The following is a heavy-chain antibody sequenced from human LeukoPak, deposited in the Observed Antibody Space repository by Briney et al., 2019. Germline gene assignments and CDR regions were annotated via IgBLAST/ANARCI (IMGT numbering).Heavy chain of an antibody. CDR3: TRQPPYGDYPYYYYGMDV. V-gene: IGHV3-73*01. Sequence: GGSLRLSCAASGFTSSGSAMHWVRQASGKGLEWVGRIRSKANSYATAYAASVKGRFTISRDDSKNTAYLQMNSLKTEDTAVYYCTRQPPYGDYPYYYYGMDVWGKGTTVTVSS. CDR2: IRSKANSYAT. D-gene: IGHD4-17*01. J-gene: IGHJ6*04. CDR1: GFTSSGSA.